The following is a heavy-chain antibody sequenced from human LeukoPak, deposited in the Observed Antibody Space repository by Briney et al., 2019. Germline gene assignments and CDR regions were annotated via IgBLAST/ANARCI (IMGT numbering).Heavy chain of an antibody. D-gene: IGHD6-13*01. J-gene: IGHJ6*02. V-gene: IGHV3-30*04. CDR2: ISNDGPRQ. CDR3: ARDHYSFSSRPWDYKYGMDV. Sequence: GGSLRLSCAVSGFTFSSHTVHWVRQAPGKGLEWVALISNDGPRQFYSDSVKGRFTISRDNSRNTLDLLMNSLRAEDTAVYYCARDHYSFSSRPWDYKYGMDVWGQGTAVTVSS. CDR1: GFTFSSHT.